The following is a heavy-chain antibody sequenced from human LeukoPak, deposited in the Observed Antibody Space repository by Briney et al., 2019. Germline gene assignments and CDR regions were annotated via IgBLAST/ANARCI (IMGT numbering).Heavy chain of an antibody. CDR2: NSTYSGNI. CDR1: GYIFTTYS. V-gene: IGHV1-18*04. Sequence: ASVKVSCKASGYIFTTYSISWVRQAPGQGLEWMGWNSTYSGNINYAQKFQGRVTMTTDTSTSTAYMELRSLRSDDTAMYYCAIDRPSAIGTTARFDPWGQGTLVAVSS. CDR3: AIDRPSAIGTTARFDP. J-gene: IGHJ5*02. D-gene: IGHD1-1*01.